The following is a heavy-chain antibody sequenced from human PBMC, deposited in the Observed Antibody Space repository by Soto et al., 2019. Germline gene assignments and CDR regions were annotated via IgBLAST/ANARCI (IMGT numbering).Heavy chain of an antibody. Sequence: EVQLVESGGGVVRPGGSLRLSCVASGFTFDDYGMGWVRQAPGKGLEWVSGVNWNGGSTDYADSVKGRFTISRDNAKNFLYLQTNSLRDEDTALYYWARDYSGSYLPHGIFDYWGQGTLVTVSS. CDR3: ARDYSGSYLPHGIFDY. D-gene: IGHD1-26*01. CDR1: GFTFDDYG. V-gene: IGHV3-20*04. J-gene: IGHJ4*02. CDR2: VNWNGGST.